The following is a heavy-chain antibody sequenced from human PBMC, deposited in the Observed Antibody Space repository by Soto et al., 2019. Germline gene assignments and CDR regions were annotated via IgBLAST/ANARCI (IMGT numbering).Heavy chain of an antibody. CDR3: AKRPYDTSYYYYGMDV. CDR1: GFTFSSYA. CDR2: ISGSGGST. J-gene: IGHJ6*02. V-gene: IGHV3-23*01. Sequence: EVQLLESGGGLVQPGGSLRLSCAASGFTFSSYAMSWVRQAPGKGLEWVSAISGSGGSTYYADSVKGRFTISRDNSKNTLYLQMNSLRAEDTAVYYCAKRPYDTSYYYYGMDVWGQGTTVTVSS. D-gene: IGHD3-9*01.